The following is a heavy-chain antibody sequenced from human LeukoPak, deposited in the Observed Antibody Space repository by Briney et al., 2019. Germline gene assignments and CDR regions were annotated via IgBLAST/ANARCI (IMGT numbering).Heavy chain of an antibody. Sequence: GGSLRLSCAASGFTFSSYSMNWVRQAPGKGLEWVAFIRYDGSNKYYADSVKGRFTISRDNSKNTLYLQMNSLRAEDTAVYYCAKDHYRMGTGYFDFWGQGTLVTVSS. CDR2: IRYDGSNK. D-gene: IGHD5-24*01. CDR3: AKDHYRMGTGYFDF. V-gene: IGHV3-30*02. J-gene: IGHJ4*02. CDR1: GFTFSSYS.